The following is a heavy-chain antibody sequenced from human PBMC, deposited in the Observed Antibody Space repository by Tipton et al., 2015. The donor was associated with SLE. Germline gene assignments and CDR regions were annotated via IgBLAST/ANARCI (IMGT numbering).Heavy chain of an antibody. J-gene: IGHJ4*02. CDR3: ARGERSSMPDY. CDR2: IYSSGTT. Sequence: LRLSCTVSGDSVSNYNYYWSWIRQSAGKGLEWIGRIYSSGTTNYNPSLKSRLTISLDTSKNQFSLNLNSVTAADTAVYYCARGERSSMPDYWGQGSLVTVSS. CDR1: GDSVSNYNYY. V-gene: IGHV4-61*02. D-gene: IGHD6-13*01.